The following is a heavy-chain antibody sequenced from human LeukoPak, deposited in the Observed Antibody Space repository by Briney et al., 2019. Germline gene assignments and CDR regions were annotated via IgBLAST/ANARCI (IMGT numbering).Heavy chain of an antibody. CDR2: MNPNSGNT. D-gene: IGHD3-10*01. CDR3: ARGRMVRGVIIYRYYYYGMDV. J-gene: IGHJ6*02. V-gene: IGHV1-8*01. Sequence: ASVKVSCKASGYTFTSYDINWVRQATGQGLEWMGWMNPNSGNTGYAQKFQGRVTMTRNTSISTAYMGLSSLRSEDTAVYYCARGRMVRGVIIYRYYYYGMDVWGQGTTVTVSS. CDR1: GYTFTSYD.